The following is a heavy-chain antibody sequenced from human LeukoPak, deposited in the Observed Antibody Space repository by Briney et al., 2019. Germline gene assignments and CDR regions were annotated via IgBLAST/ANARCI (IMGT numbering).Heavy chain of an antibody. CDR1: GFTFSSYS. CDR2: VSTSTTI. V-gene: IGHV3-48*01. CDR3: ARIYRWGTNYYYFMDV. J-gene: IGHJ6*03. D-gene: IGHD3-16*01. Sequence: GGSLRLSCAASGFTFSSYSINWVRQAPGKGLEWVSYVSTSTTIYYADSVKGRFTISRDNAKNSLHLQMNSLRAEDTAVYYCARIYRWGTNYYYFMDVWGKGTTVTVSS.